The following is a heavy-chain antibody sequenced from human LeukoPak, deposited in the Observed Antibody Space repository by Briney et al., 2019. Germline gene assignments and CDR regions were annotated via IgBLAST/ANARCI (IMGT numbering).Heavy chain of an antibody. D-gene: IGHD2-15*01. CDR3: AKDQFPLVICSGHDY. CDR2: ISYDGSNK. Sequence: GGSLRLSCAASGFTFSSYAMHWVRQAPGKGLEWVAVISYDGSNKYYADSVKGRFTISRDNSKNTLYLQMNSLRAEDTAVYYCAKDQFPLVICSGHDYWGQGTLVTVSS. CDR1: GFTFSSYA. J-gene: IGHJ4*02. V-gene: IGHV3-30*07.